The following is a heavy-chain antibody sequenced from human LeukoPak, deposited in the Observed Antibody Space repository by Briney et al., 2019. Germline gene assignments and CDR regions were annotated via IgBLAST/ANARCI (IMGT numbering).Heavy chain of an antibody. CDR1: GFTFSSYS. D-gene: IGHD6-6*01. Sequence: PGGSLRLSCAASGFTFSSYSMNWVRQAPGKGLEWVSSISSSSSYIYYADSVKGRFTISRDNAKNSLYLQMNSLRAEDTAVYYCAREVGSSSSPGYWGQGTLVTVSS. V-gene: IGHV3-21*01. J-gene: IGHJ4*02. CDR2: ISSSSSYI. CDR3: AREVGSSSSPGY.